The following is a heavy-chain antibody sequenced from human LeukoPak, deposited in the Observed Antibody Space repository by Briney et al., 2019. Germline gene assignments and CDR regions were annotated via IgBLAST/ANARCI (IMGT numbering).Heavy chain of an antibody. J-gene: IGHJ3*02. Sequence: GGSLRLSCAASGFTFSSYSMNWVRQAPGKGLEWVSSISSSSSYIYYADSVKGRFTISRDNAKNSLYLQMNSLRAEDTAVYYCARRGSTVTTFGDSFDIWGQGTMVTVSS. V-gene: IGHV3-21*01. CDR3: ARRGSTVTTFGDSFDI. D-gene: IGHD4-17*01. CDR2: ISSSSSYI. CDR1: GFTFSSYS.